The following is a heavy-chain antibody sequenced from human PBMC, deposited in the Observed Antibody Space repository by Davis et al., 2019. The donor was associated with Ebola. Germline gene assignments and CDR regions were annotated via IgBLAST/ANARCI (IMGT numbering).Heavy chain of an antibody. CDR1: GYTFTSYY. J-gene: IGHJ6*02. D-gene: IGHD6-13*01. CDR3: ASKGAAAGKPGNYYYYGMDV. Sequence: ASVKVSCKASGYTFTSYYMHWVRQAPGQGLEWMGIINPSGGSTSYAQKFQGRVTMTRDTSTSTVYMELSSLRSEDTAVYYCASKGAAAGKPGNYYYYGMDVWGQGTTVTVSS. CDR2: INPSGGST. V-gene: IGHV1-46*01.